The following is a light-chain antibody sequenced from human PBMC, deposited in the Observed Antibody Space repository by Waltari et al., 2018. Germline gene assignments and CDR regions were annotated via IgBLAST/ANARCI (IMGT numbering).Light chain of an antibody. CDR1: KLGDKY. V-gene: IGLV3-1*01. Sequence: SYELTQPPPVSGSPGQTARITCSGDKLGDKYASWYQQKPGQSPVLVIYQDSKRPSGIPERFSGSNAGNTATLTISGTQAMDEADYYCQAWDSSTGVFGTGTKVTVL. J-gene: IGLJ1*01. CDR3: QAWDSSTGV. CDR2: QDS.